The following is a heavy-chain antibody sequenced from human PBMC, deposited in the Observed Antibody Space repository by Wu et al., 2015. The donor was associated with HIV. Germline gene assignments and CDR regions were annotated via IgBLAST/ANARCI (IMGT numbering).Heavy chain of an antibody. Sequence: QAQVVQSGAEVKKPGASVKVSCKASGYTFTGYYMHWVRQAPGQGLEWMGWINPNSGGTNYAQKFQGRVTMTRDTSISTAYMELSSLRSDDTAVYYCARDQGRYSGYDFADYWGQGTLVTVSS. V-gene: IGHV1-2*02. CDR1: GYTFTGYY. J-gene: IGHJ4*02. CDR3: ARDQGRYSGYDFADY. D-gene: IGHD5-12*01. CDR2: INPNSGGT.